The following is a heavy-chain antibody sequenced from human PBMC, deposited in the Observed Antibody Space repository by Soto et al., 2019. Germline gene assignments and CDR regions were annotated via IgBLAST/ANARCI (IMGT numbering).Heavy chain of an antibody. J-gene: IGHJ3*02. D-gene: IGHD6-19*01. CDR3: ARTYEAGTSSAFDI. Sequence: QVQLQESGPGLVKPSQTLSLTCTVSGGSISSGDYYWSWIRQPPGKGLEWIGYIYYSGNTNYNPSLKSRVTISVDTSKKEFSLKLTSVTAADTAVYYCARTYEAGTSSAFDIWGQGTMVTVSS. CDR1: GGSISSGDYY. V-gene: IGHV4-30-4*01. CDR2: IYYSGNT.